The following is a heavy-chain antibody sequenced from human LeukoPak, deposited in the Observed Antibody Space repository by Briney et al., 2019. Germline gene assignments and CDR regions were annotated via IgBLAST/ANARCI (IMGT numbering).Heavy chain of an antibody. CDR1: GGSFSGYY. CDR3: ARAPRAFDI. J-gene: IGHJ3*02. Sequence: SETLSLTCAVYGGSFSGYYWSWIRQPPGKGLEWIGEINHSGSTNYNPSLKSRVTISVDTSKNQFSLRLSSVTAADTAVYYCARAPRAFDIWGQGTLVTVSS. CDR2: INHSGST. V-gene: IGHV4-34*01.